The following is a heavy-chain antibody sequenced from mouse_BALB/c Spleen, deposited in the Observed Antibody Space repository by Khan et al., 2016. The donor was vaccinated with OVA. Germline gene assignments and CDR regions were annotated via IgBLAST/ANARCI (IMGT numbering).Heavy chain of an antibody. V-gene: IGHV1-77*01. CDR3: AKIFYGNSYAMDY. Sequence: QVQLQQSGPELVKPGVSVKMSCKAPGYTFTDYDIRWVKQRTGQGLEWIGEIYPGSGSTYYNEKFKGKATLTADKSSNTAYMQLSSLTSEDSAVYFSAKIFYGNSYAMDYWGQGTAVTVSS. CDR1: GYTFTDYD. J-gene: IGHJ4*01. CDR2: IYPGSGST. D-gene: IGHD2-1*01.